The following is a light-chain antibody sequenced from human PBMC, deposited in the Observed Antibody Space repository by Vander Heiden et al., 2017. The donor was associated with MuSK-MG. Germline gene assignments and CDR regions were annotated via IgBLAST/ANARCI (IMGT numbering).Light chain of an antibody. Sequence: DIQLTQSPSSLSASVGDRVTITCRASQDISNFLAWFQQKSGKAPKSLIYAASRLQSGVPSKFSGSGSGTDFTLTISSLQPEDFATYYCQQYETYPYTFGHGTKLEIK. J-gene: IGKJ2*01. CDR3: QQYETYPYT. CDR1: QDISNF. V-gene: IGKV1-16*02. CDR2: AAS.